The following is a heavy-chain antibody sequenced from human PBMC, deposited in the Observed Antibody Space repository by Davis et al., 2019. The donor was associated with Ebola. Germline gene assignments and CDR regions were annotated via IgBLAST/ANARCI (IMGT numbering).Heavy chain of an antibody. J-gene: IGHJ4*02. CDR1: GGSISSYY. D-gene: IGHD3-10*01. Sequence: PSETLSLTCTVSGGSISSYYWSWIRQPPGKGLEWIGYIYYSGSTNYNPSLKSRVTISVDTSKNQFSLKLSSVTAADTAVYYCAREPYYYGSGSYDYWGQGTLVTVSS. V-gene: IGHV4-59*12. CDR2: IYYSGST. CDR3: AREPYYYGSGSYDY.